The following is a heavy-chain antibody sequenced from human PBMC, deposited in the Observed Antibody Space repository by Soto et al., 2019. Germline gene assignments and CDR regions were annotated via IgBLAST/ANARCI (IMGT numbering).Heavy chain of an antibody. J-gene: IGHJ5*02. CDR2: INPHGGAT. D-gene: IGHD2-8*01. Sequence: QVILVQSGAEVQTPGASLKDSSKASGYIFSANDIHWVRQAPGQGLEWLGWINPHGGATNYAQKFVGRITMSADTSASTAYMDLARLKSDDTAVYYCVRAHVLGFSNGFDPWGRGTLVTVSS. CDR1: GYIFSAND. CDR3: VRAHVLGFSNGFDP. V-gene: IGHV1-2*02.